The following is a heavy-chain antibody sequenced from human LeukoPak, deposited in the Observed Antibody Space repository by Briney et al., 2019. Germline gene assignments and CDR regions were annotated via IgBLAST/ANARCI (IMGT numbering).Heavy chain of an antibody. CDR3: ASGVVVVAPDTFDI. CDR2: ITSSSIYT. Sequence: PGGSLRLSCAASGFTFSSYTMNWVRQAPGKGLEWVSSITSSSIYTYYADSVKGRFTISRDNAKNSLYLQMNSLRAEDTAVYYCASGVVVVAPDTFDIWGQGTMVTVSS. D-gene: IGHD2-15*01. V-gene: IGHV3-21*01. CDR1: GFTFSSYT. J-gene: IGHJ3*02.